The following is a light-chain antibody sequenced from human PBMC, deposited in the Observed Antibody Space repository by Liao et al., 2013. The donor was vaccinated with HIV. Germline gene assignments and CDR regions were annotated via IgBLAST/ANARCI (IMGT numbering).Light chain of an antibody. CDR2: QDS. J-gene: IGLJ2*01. CDR1: KLGDKY. V-gene: IGLV3-1*01. CDR3: QAWDSSTAAVV. Sequence: SYELSQPPSVSVSPGQTASIACSGDKLGDKYVSWYQHKAGQSPVVVLYQDSKRPSGIPERFSGSNSGNTATLTISGTQAMDEADYYCQAWDSSTAAVVFGGGTKLTVL.